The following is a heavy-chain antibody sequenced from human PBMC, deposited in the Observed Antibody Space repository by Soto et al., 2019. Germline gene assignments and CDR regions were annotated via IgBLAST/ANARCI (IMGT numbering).Heavy chain of an antibody. CDR2: TYYRSKWYN. J-gene: IGHJ6*02. CDR1: GDSVPSNSAA. Sequence: SQTLSLTCAISGDSVPSNSAAWNWIRQSPSRGLEWLGRTYYRSKWYNDYAVSVKSRITINPDTSKNQFSLQLNSVTPEDTAVYYCARGRYCTNGVCYRDYYYYGMDVWGQGTTVTVSS. V-gene: IGHV6-1*01. CDR3: ARGRYCTNGVCYRDYYYYGMDV. D-gene: IGHD2-8*01.